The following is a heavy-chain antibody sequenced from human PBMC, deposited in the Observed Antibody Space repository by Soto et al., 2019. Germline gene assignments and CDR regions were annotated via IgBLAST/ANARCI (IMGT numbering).Heavy chain of an antibody. D-gene: IGHD2-2*01. CDR1: GFTFSSYA. Sequence: EVQLLESGGGLVQPGGSLRLSCAASGFTFSSYAMSWVRQAPGKGLEWVSAISGSGGSTYYADSVKGRFTISRDNSKNTLYLQMNSLRAEDTAVYYCAKDLTRYCIGTSCYVYGMDVWGQGTTVTVSS. CDR3: AKDLTRYCIGTSCYVYGMDV. CDR2: ISGSGGST. V-gene: IGHV3-23*01. J-gene: IGHJ6*02.